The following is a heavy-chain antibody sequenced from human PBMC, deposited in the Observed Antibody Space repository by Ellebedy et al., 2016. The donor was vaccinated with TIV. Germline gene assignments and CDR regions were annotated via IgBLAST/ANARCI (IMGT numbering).Heavy chain of an antibody. V-gene: IGHV1-69*13. Sequence: ASVKVSCKASGGTFSNYAISWVRQAPGQGLEWMGGIIASVGSADYAQSFQGRLTITADELTSTAHMELSTLRSEDTAVYYCAKLERFGESMPPYYYYGMDVWGQGTTVTVSS. J-gene: IGHJ6*02. CDR1: GGTFSNYA. D-gene: IGHD3-10*01. CDR2: IIASVGSA. CDR3: AKLERFGESMPPYYYYGMDV.